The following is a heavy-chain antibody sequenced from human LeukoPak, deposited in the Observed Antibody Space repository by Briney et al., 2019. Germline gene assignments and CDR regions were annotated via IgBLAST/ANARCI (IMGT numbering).Heavy chain of an antibody. CDR3: ARVRSLELLRVYYMDV. D-gene: IGHD1-7*01. V-gene: IGHV4-61*01. J-gene: IGHJ6*03. CDR1: GDSISSGSYY. CDR2: IYYSGST. Sequence: SQTLSLTCTVSGDSISSGSYYWSWIRQPPGKGLEWIGYIYYSGSTNYNPSLKSRVTISVDTSKNQFSLKLSSVTAADTAVYYCARVRSLELLRVYYMDVWGKGTTVTVSS.